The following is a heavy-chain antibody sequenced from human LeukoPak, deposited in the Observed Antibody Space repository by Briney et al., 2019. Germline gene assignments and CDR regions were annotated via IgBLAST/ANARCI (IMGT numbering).Heavy chain of an antibody. Sequence: GGSLRLSCAASGFTFSSCSMNWVRQAPGKGLEWVSSISSSSSYIYYADSVKGRFTISRDNAKNSLYLQMNSLRAEDTAVYYCARIAVAGRTGDYWGQGTLVTVSS. CDR1: GFTFSSCS. J-gene: IGHJ4*02. CDR2: ISSSSSYI. V-gene: IGHV3-21*01. CDR3: ARIAVAGRTGDY. D-gene: IGHD6-19*01.